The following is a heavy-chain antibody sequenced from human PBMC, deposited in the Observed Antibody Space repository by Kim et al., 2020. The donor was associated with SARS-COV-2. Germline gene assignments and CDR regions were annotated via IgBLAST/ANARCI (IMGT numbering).Heavy chain of an antibody. Sequence: SETLSLTCTVSGGSISSSSYYWGWIRQPPGKGLEWIGSIYYSGSTYYNPSLKSRVTISVDTSKNQFSLKLSSVTAADTAVYYCARAFIAAAPWFDPWGQGTLVTVSS. CDR3: ARAFIAAAPWFDP. CDR1: GGSISSSSYY. V-gene: IGHV4-39*07. CDR2: IYYSGST. J-gene: IGHJ5*02. D-gene: IGHD6-13*01.